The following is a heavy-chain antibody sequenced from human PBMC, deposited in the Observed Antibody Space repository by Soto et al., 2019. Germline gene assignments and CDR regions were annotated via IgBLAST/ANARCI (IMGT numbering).Heavy chain of an antibody. J-gene: IGHJ4*02. CDR2: IVPTVDTS. CDR3: VRVVAIPGSPDN. CDR1: GATFSSYA. D-gene: IGHD2-15*01. Sequence: QVQLVQSGAAVRQPASSVKVSCKTSGATFSSYAITWVRQAPGQGLEWMGGIVPTVDTSTYAQKFQGRVTITADKFTNTVYMELSSLRSDDTAVYYCVRVVAIPGSPDNWGQGTLVTASS. V-gene: IGHV1-69*14.